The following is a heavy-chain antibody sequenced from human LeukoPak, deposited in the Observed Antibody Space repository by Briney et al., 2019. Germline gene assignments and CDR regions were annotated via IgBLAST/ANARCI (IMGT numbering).Heavy chain of an antibody. CDR3: ARLTATYFDT. Sequence: GGSLRLSCAASGFTFSSYGMHWVRQAPGKGLEWVAFIRYDGSNKYYADSVKGRFTVSRDNSRSTLYLQMNSLRGEDTAVYYCARLTATYFDTWGQGTLVTVSS. D-gene: IGHD2-21*02. CDR2: IRYDGSNK. V-gene: IGHV3-30*02. CDR1: GFTFSSYG. J-gene: IGHJ4*02.